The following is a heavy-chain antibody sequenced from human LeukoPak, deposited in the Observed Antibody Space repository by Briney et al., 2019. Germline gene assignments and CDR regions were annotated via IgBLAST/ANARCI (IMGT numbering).Heavy chain of an antibody. V-gene: IGHV4-31*03. CDR2: IYYSGST. Sequence: SETLSLTCTVSGGSISSGGYYWSWLRQHPGTSLDWIGYIYYSGSTYYNPSLKSRVTISVDTSKNQFSLKLSSVTAADPAVYYCARDHDSSRYYGYWGQGPLVTVSS. CDR1: GGSISSGGYY. D-gene: IGHD3-22*01. CDR3: ARDHDSSRYYGY. J-gene: IGHJ4*02.